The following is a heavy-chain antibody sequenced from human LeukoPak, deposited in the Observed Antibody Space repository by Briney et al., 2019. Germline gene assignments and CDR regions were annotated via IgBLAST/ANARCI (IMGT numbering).Heavy chain of an antibody. V-gene: IGHV4-4*07. CDR2: INPSGNT. CDR3: ARGGERWLVEGAFDF. J-gene: IGHJ3*01. Sequence: SETLSLTCTVSAGSISSYYWSCIRQSAGKGLEWIGHINPSGNTNYNPSLKSRVTMSIDTSKNQFSLKLNSVTAADTAVYYCARGGERWLVEGAFDFWGQGTMVTVSS. D-gene: IGHD6-19*01. CDR1: AGSISSYY.